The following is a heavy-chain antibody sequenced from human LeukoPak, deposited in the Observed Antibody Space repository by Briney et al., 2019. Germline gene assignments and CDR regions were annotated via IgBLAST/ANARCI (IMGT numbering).Heavy chain of an antibody. V-gene: IGHV1-69*05. J-gene: IGHJ4*02. CDR2: IIPIFGTA. D-gene: IGHD5-18*01. CDR3: ARDPDGGYTYGYYFDY. Sequence: SVKVSCKASGGTFSSYAISWVRQAPGQGLEWMGGIIPIFGTANYAQKFQGRVTITTDESTSTAYMELSSLRSEDTAVYYCARDPDGGYTYGYYFDYWGQGTLVTVSS. CDR1: GGTFSSYA.